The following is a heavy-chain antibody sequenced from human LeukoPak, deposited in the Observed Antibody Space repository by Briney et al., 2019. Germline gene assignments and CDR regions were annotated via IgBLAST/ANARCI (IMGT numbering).Heavy chain of an antibody. CDR2: INAGNGNT. J-gene: IGHJ4*02. CDR3: ARGRIAVAGPTPFDY. V-gene: IGHV1-3*01. D-gene: IGHD6-19*01. CDR1: GYTFTSYA. Sequence: ASVKVSCKASGYTFTSYAMHWVRQAPGQRLEWMGWINAGNGNTKYSQKFQGRVTITRDTSASTAYMELSSLRSEDTAVYYCARGRIAVAGPTPFDYWGQGTLVTVSS.